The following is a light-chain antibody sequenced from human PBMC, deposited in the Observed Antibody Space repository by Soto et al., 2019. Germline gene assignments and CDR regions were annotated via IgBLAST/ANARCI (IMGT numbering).Light chain of an antibody. J-gene: IGKJ1*01. CDR3: QQYGTSPSWT. CDR1: QSVSSDT. CDR2: GAS. Sequence: ETVLTQSPGTLSLSPGERATLSCRASQSVSSDTLAWYQQKPGQAPRLLLYGASTRATGIPDRFSDSGSGTDFTLTVSRLEPDDFAVYYCQQYGTSPSWTFGQGTKVDIK. V-gene: IGKV3-20*01.